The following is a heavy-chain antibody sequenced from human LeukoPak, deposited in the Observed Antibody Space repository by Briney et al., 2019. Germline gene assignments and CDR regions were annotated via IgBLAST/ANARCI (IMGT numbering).Heavy chain of an antibody. Sequence: QPGRSLRLSCAASGFTFDDYAMHWVRQAPGKGLEWVSGISWNSGSIGYADSVKGRFTISRDNAKNSLYLQMNSLRAEDTALYYCAKDIRVPAVWGRRYYYYYGMDVWGQGTTVTVSS. D-gene: IGHD3-16*01. J-gene: IGHJ6*02. CDR3: AKDIRVPAVWGRRYYYYYGMDV. CDR2: ISWNSGSI. CDR1: GFTFDDYA. V-gene: IGHV3-9*01.